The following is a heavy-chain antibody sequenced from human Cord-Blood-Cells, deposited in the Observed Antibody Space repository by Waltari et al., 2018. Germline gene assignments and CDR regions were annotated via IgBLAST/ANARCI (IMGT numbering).Heavy chain of an antibody. Sequence: QMQLQQWGAGLLKPSETLSLTCAVYGGSFSGYYWSWIRQPPGKGLEWIGEINHSGSTNYNPSLKSRVTISVDTSKNQFSLKLSSVTAADTAVYYCARFHSGWYAFDIWGQGTMVTVSS. J-gene: IGHJ3*02. CDR3: ARFHSGWYAFDI. CDR1: GGSFSGYY. CDR2: INHSGST. D-gene: IGHD6-19*01. V-gene: IGHV4-34*01.